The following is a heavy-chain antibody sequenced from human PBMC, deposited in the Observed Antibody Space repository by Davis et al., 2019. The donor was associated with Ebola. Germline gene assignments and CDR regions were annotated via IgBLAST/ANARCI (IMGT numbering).Heavy chain of an antibody. Sequence: GESLKISCAASGFTFSNAWMSWVRQAPGKGLEWVANIKQDGSEKYYVDSVKGRFTISRDNAKNSLYLQMNSLRAEDTAVYYCARDRGAGGSDYWGQGTLVTVSS. CDR2: IKQDGSEK. V-gene: IGHV3-7*01. CDR1: GFTFSNAW. J-gene: IGHJ4*02. D-gene: IGHD3-10*01. CDR3: ARDRGAGGSDY.